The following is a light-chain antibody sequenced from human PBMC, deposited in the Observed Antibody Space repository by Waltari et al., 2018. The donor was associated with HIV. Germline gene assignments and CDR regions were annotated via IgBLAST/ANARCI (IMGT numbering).Light chain of an antibody. J-gene: IGLJ1*01. Sequence: QSALTQPASVSGSPGQSITISCTGTSSDIGGYNFVSWYQQHPDTAPKLWCFVLRNRPSGVSDRFSGSKSGNTATLTISGLQAEDEADYYCSSYTSSPTLYVFGTGTKVTVL. V-gene: IGLV2-14*01. CDR3: SSYTSSPTLYV. CDR2: VLR. CDR1: SSDIGGYNF.